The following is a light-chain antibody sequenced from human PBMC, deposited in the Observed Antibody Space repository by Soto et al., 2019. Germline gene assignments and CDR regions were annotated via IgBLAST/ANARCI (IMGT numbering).Light chain of an antibody. CDR1: SSNIGSNY. J-gene: IGLJ3*02. CDR3: AAWDDSLSGVV. Sequence: QSVLTQSPSASGTPGQRVTISCSGSSSNIGSNYVYWYQQLPGTAPKVLIYRNNQRPSGVRDRISGSKSGTSGSLAISGLRSEDEADYYCAAWDDSLSGVVFGGGTKLTVL. CDR2: RNN. V-gene: IGLV1-47*01.